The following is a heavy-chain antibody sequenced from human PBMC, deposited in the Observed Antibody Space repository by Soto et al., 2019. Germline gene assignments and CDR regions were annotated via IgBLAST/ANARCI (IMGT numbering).Heavy chain of an antibody. V-gene: IGHV4-59*08. CDR1: GGSISSYY. CDR2: IYYSGST. CDR3: ARDGMNIVATTPYYYYMDV. J-gene: IGHJ6*03. Sequence: SETLSLTCTVSGGSISSYYWSWIRQPPGKGLEWIGYIYYSGSTNYNPSLKSRVTISVDTSKNQFSLKLSSVTAADTAVYYCARDGMNIVATTPYYYYMDVWGKGTTVTVSS. D-gene: IGHD5-12*01.